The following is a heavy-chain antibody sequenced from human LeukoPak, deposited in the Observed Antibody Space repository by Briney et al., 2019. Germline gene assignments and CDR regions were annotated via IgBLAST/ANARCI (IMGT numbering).Heavy chain of an antibody. CDR1: GGTFSSYA. Sequence: SVKVSCKASGGTFSSYAISWVRQAPGQGLEWMGGIIPIFGTANYAQKFQGRVTITADESTSTAYMELSSLRSEDTAVYYCARLRNIVAVPAAINTPNWFDPWGQGTLVTVSS. J-gene: IGHJ5*02. CDR2: IIPIFGTA. D-gene: IGHD2-2*01. V-gene: IGHV1-69*13. CDR3: ARLRNIVAVPAAINTPNWFDP.